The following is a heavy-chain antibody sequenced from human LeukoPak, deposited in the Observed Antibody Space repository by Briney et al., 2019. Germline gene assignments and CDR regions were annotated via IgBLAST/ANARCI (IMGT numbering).Heavy chain of an antibody. J-gene: IGHJ5*02. D-gene: IGHD3-10*01. V-gene: IGHV3-7*01. CDR3: ARRVEWCGESKFDP. CDR2: IKQDGSEK. CDR1: GFTFSSYW. Sequence: PGGSLRLSCAASGFTFSSYWMTWVRQAPGKGLEWVANIKQDGSEKYYVDSVKGRFTMSRDNAKNSPYLQMNSLRAEDTAVYYCARRVEWCGESKFDPWGQGTLVTVSS.